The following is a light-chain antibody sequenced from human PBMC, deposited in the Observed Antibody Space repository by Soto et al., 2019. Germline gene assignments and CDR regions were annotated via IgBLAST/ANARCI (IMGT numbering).Light chain of an antibody. Sequence: DIQMTQSPSTLSAPVGDRVTITCRASQSINSWLAWYQQKPGKAPKLLIYKASGLESGVPSRFSGSGSGTDFTLTISRLQPDDVATYYCLQYSSHSWTFGQGTKVE. J-gene: IGKJ1*01. CDR2: KAS. V-gene: IGKV1-5*03. CDR3: LQYSSHSWT. CDR1: QSINSW.